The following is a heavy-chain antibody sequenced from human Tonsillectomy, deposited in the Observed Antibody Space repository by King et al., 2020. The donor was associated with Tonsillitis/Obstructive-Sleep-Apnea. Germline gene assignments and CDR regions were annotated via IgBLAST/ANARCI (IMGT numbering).Heavy chain of an antibody. V-gene: IGHV1-69*10. D-gene: IGHD3-3*01. Sequence: QLVQSGAEVKKPGYSVKVSCKASGGTFSSYAISWVRQAPGQGLEWMGGIIPILGIANYAQKFQGRVTITADKSTSTAYMELSSLRSEDTAVYYCAVGRYYDFWSGYFDYWGQGTLVTVSS. CDR2: IIPILGIA. J-gene: IGHJ4*02. CDR3: AVGRYYDFWSGYFDY. CDR1: GGTFSSYA.